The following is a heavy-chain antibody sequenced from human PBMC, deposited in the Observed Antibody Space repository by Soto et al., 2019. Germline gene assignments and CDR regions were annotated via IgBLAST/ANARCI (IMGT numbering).Heavy chain of an antibody. CDR3: AVGFDSRKVGY. D-gene: IGHD3-22*01. J-gene: IGHJ4*02. CDR2: IFYTGST. V-gene: IGHV4-61*03. CDR1: GGSITSGHYY. Sequence: QVQLQESGPGLVKSSETLSLTCTVSGGSITSGHYYWNWIRQSPGKGLEWIGYIFYTGSTNYNPSLESRHPISADMSKKSFSLKLTSVTAADTAVYYCAVGFDSRKVGYWGQGTLVTVSS.